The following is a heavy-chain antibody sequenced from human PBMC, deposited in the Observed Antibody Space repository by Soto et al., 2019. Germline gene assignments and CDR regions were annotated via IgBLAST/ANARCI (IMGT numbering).Heavy chain of an antibody. Sequence: SETLSLTCAVYGGSFSGYYWSWIRQPPGKGLEWIGEINHSGSTNYNPSLKSRVTISVDTSKNQFSLKLSSVTAADTAVYYCARGLIWFGELLPFDYWGQGTLVTVSS. CDR2: INHSGST. D-gene: IGHD3-10*01. CDR1: GGSFSGYY. V-gene: IGHV4-34*01. CDR3: ARGLIWFGELLPFDY. J-gene: IGHJ4*02.